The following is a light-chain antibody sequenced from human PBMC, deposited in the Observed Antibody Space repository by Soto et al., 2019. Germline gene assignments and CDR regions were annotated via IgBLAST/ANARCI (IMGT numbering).Light chain of an antibody. CDR1: SSDVGGYNY. CDR3: SSYAGSNNYV. J-gene: IGLJ1*01. V-gene: IGLV2-8*01. CDR2: EVS. Sequence: QSALTQPPSASGSPGQSVTISCTGTSSDVGGYNYVSWYQQHPGNAPPLMIYEVSKRPSGVPDRFSGSKSGNTASLTVSGLQAEDEADYYCSSYAGSNNYVCGTGTKVTVL.